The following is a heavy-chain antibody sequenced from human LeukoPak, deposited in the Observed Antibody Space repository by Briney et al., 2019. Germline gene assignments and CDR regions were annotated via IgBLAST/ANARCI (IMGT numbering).Heavy chain of an antibody. D-gene: IGHD6-19*01. V-gene: IGHV6-1*01. CDR2: TYYRSKWYN. CDR1: GDSVSSNSAA. J-gene: IGHJ4*02. CDR3: ARRTGYSSGWGYYFDY. Sequence: SQTLSLTCAISGDSVSSNSAAWNWIRQSPSRGLEWLGRTYYRSKWYNDYAVSVKSRITINPDTSKNQFSLQLNSVTPEDTAVYYCARRTGYSSGWGYYFDYWGQGTLVTVSS.